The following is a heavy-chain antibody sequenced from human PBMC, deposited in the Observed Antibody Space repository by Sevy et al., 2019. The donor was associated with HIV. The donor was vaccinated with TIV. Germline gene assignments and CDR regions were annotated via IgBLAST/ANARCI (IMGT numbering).Heavy chain of an antibody. CDR1: GFSFSSHG. J-gene: IGHJ6*02. V-gene: IGHV3-30*18. Sequence: GGSLRLSCAASGFSFSSHGMHWVRQAPGKGLEWQSVISYDGNKKYYADSVRGRFTISRDNSKNTLYLQMNSLRVEDTGIYYCAKMQGGSYNYYGMDVWGQGTTVTVSS. D-gene: IGHD1-26*01. CDR3: AKMQGGSYNYYGMDV. CDR2: ISYDGNKK.